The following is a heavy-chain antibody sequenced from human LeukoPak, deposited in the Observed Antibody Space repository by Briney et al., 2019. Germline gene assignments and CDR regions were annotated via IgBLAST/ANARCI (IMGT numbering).Heavy chain of an antibody. CDR2: IYGSGGTK. Sequence: TGGSLRLSCADSGFTFSKYSMSWVRQAPGKGLEWVASIYGSGGTKFYADSVRGRFTISRDNSRDTLYLQMNSLRAEDTAIYYCAKDRVPDGVWSLDYWGQGSLVTVSS. J-gene: IGHJ4*02. CDR1: GFTFSKYS. D-gene: IGHD2-8*02. V-gene: IGHV3-23*01. CDR3: AKDRVPDGVWSLDY.